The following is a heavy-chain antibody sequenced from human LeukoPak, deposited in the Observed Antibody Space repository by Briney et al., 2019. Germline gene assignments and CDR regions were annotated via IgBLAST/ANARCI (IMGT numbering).Heavy chain of an antibody. J-gene: IGHJ5*02. CDR1: GYTFTTYG. V-gene: IGHV1-18*01. CDR2: ISAYNGNT. Sequence: GASVKVSCKASGYTFTTYGISWVRLAPGQGLEWMGWISAYNGNTNYAQQFQGRVTMTTDTSMSTAYMELRSLRSDDTAVYYCARDLIAVRPGWFDPWGQRSLVTVSS. D-gene: IGHD6-6*01. CDR3: ARDLIAVRPGWFDP.